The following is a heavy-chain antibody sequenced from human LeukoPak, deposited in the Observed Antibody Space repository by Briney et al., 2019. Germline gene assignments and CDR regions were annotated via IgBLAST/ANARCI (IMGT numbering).Heavy chain of an antibody. J-gene: IGHJ4*02. CDR1: GYTFTNYA. CDR3: ARVYPSLTIFGVAPSDY. D-gene: IGHD3-3*01. Sequence: GASVKVSCKASGYTFTNYAMNWVRQAPGQGLEWMGWINTNTGNPTYAQGFTGRFVFSLDTSVSTAYLQISSLKAEDTAVYYCARVYPSLTIFGVAPSDYWGQGTLVTVSS. V-gene: IGHV7-4-1*02. CDR2: INTNTGNP.